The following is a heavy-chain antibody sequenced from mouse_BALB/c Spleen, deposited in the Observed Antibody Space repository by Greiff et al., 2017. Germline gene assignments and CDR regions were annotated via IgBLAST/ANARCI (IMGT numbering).Heavy chain of an antibody. D-gene: IGHD1-1*01. CDR1: GYTFTNYW. CDR3: ARSDGSSPAWFAY. J-gene: IGHJ3*01. CDR2: IYPGGGYT. V-gene: IGHV1-63*02. Sequence: QVQLQQSGAELVRPGTSVKISCKASGYTFTNYWLGWVKQRPGHGLEWIGDIYPGGGYTNYNEKFNGKATLTADTSSSTAYMQLSSLTSEDSAVYFCARSDGSSPAWFAYWGQGTLVTVSA.